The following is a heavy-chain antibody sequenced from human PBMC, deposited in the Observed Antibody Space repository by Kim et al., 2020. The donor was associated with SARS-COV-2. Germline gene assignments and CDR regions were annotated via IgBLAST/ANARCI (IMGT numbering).Heavy chain of an antibody. CDR2: IYHSGST. J-gene: IGHJ5*02. D-gene: IGHD3-10*01. Sequence: SETLSLTCTVSGYSISSGYYWGWIRQPPGKGLEWIGSIYHSGSTYYNPSLKSRVTISVDTSKNQFSLKLSSVTAADTAVYYCASMYGDRGVSWFDPWGQGTLVTVSS. CDR1: GYSISSGYY. CDR3: ASMYGDRGVSWFDP. V-gene: IGHV4-38-2*02.